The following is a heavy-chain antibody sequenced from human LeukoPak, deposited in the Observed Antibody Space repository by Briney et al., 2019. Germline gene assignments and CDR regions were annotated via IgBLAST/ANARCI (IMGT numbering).Heavy chain of an antibody. D-gene: IGHD6-13*01. V-gene: IGHV3-23*01. J-gene: IGHJ5*02. Sequence: PGGSLRLSCAASGFAFSNHAMSWVRQAPGKGLEWVSGISGDGGRTWYADSVKGRFTISRDNSKNTLYLQMSSLRAEDTAVYYCAKLYSSSWLGLSSWGQGTLVTVSS. CDR2: ISGDGGRT. CDR1: GFAFSNHA. CDR3: AKLYSSSWLGLSS.